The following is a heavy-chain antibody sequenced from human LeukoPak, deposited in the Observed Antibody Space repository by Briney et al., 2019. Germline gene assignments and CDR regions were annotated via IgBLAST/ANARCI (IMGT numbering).Heavy chain of an antibody. D-gene: IGHD1-1*01. CDR3: ARNVTAGYFDY. CDR2: IYHSWGI. J-gene: IGHJ4*02. Sequence: PSETLSLTCAVSGYSISSDYYWGWIRQPPGKGLEWIATIYHSWGIYFNPSLKSRVTIPLDTSKNQFSLKLTSVTAADTAIYYCARNVTAGYFDYWGQGILVTVSS. CDR1: GYSISSDYY. V-gene: IGHV4-38-2*01.